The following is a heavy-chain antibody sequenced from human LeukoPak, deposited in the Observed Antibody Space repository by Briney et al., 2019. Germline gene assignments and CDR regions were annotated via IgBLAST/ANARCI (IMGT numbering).Heavy chain of an antibody. CDR3: ARDYYDSSGYWDY. D-gene: IGHD3-22*01. CDR1: GFPFSSFG. CDR2: ISNSGATV. J-gene: IGHJ4*02. V-gene: IGHV3-48*03. Sequence: GGSLRLSCAASGFPFSSFGLNWVRQAPGKGLEWVSHISNSGATVYYADSVRGRFTISRENAKNSLYLQMNSLRAEDTAVYYCARDYYDSSGYWDYWGQGTLVTVSS.